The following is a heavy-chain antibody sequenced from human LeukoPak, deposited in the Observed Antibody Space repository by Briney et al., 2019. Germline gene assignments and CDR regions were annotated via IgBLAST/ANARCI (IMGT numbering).Heavy chain of an antibody. D-gene: IGHD3-16*01. V-gene: IGHV1-2*02. CDR2: INPNSGVT. Sequence: GASVKVSCKASGYTFTGYYMHWVRQAPGQGLEWMGWINPNSGVTNYAQKFQGRVTMTRDTSISTAYMELSSLRSDDTAVYYCVRDGGGLYYYYYMDVWGTGTTVTVSS. CDR3: VRDGGGLYYYYYMDV. J-gene: IGHJ6*03. CDR1: GYTFTGYY.